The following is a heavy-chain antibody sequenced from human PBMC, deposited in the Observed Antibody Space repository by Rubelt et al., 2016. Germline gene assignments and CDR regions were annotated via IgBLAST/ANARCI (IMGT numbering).Heavy chain of an antibody. Sequence: QVQLQESGPGLVKPSQTLSLTCTVSGGSISSGGYYWSWIRQHPGKGLEWIGYIYYSGSTYYNPSLKSRVTISVDTSKNQFSLKRSSGTAADTAVYYWARGRRWLQFGLTYYVDYWGQGTLGTGPS. J-gene: IGHJ4*02. CDR2: IYYSGST. D-gene: IGHD5-24*01. CDR1: GGSISSGGYY. V-gene: IGHV4-31*03. CDR3: ARGRRWLQFGLTYYVDY.